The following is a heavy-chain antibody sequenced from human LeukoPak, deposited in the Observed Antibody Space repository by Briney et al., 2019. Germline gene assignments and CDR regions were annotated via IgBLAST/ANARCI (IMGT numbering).Heavy chain of an antibody. CDR3: ARDAVYSSGWYDY. J-gene: IGHJ4*02. CDR1: GGSTSSYY. D-gene: IGHD6-19*01. Sequence: SETLSLTCTVSGGSTSSYYWSWIRQPPGKGLGWIGYIYYTGITKYNSSLKSRVTISVDTTKNQFSLKLSSVTAADTAVYYCARDAVYSSGWYDYWGQGTLVTVSS. V-gene: IGHV4-59*01. CDR2: IYYTGIT.